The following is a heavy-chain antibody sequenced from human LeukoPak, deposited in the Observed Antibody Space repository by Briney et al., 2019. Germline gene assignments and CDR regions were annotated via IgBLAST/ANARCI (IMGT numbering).Heavy chain of an antibody. V-gene: IGHV3-53*01. CDR3: ATTVTASDAFDI. Sequence: GGSLRLSCAASGFTVSSYYMSWVRQAPGKGLEWVSVIYSGGSTYYADSVKGRFTISRDNSKNTLYLQMNSLRAEDTAVYYCATTVTASDAFDIWGQGTMVTVSS. J-gene: IGHJ3*02. D-gene: IGHD4-17*01. CDR1: GFTVSSYY. CDR2: IYSGGST.